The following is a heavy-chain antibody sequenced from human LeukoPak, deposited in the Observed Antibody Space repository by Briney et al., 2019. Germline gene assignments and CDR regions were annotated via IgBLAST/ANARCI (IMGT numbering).Heavy chain of an antibody. Sequence: ASVKVSCKASGYTLTSYGISWVRQAPGQGLEWMGRIIPIFGTANYAQKFQGRVTITTDESTSTAYMELSSLRSEDTAVYYCARETLYYDSSGYLDYWGQGTLVTVSS. J-gene: IGHJ4*02. CDR1: GYTLTSYG. CDR2: IIPIFGTA. D-gene: IGHD3-22*01. CDR3: ARETLYYDSSGYLDY. V-gene: IGHV1-69*05.